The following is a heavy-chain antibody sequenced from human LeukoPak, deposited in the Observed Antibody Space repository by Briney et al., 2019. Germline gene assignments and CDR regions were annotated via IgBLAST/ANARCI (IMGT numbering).Heavy chain of an antibody. CDR2: ISSGSTI. Sequence: GGSLRLSCAASGFTFSVYYMSWIRQAPGKGLEWVSYISSGSTIYYADSVRGRFTISRDNAKNSLYLQMNSLRAEDTAVYYCARDQADYGGTLWGQGTLVTVSS. J-gene: IGHJ4*02. CDR1: GFTFSVYY. CDR3: ARDQADYGGTL. D-gene: IGHD4-23*01. V-gene: IGHV3-11*04.